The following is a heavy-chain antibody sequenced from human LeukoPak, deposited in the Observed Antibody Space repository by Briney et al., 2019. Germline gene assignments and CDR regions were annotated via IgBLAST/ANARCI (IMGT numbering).Heavy chain of an antibody. CDR2: ISYDGSNK. D-gene: IGHD2-2*01. CDR1: GFTFSSYA. CDR3: ATTGTNQALPFDY. Sequence: GGSLRLSCAASGFTFSSYAMHWVRQAPGKGLEWVAVISYDGSNKYYADSVKGRFTISRDNSKNTLYLQMNSLRAEDTAVYYCATTGTNQALPFDYWGQGTLVTVSS. J-gene: IGHJ4*02. V-gene: IGHV3-30-3*01.